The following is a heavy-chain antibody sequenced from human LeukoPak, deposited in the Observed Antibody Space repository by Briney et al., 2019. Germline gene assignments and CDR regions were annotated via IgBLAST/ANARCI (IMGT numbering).Heavy chain of an antibody. D-gene: IGHD2-21*02. CDR1: GFTFRSYS. J-gene: IGHJ6*03. Sequence: GGSLRLSCAASGFTFRSYSMNWVRQAPGKGLEWVSSISTSRSYIYYADSVKGRFTISRDNAKNSLYLQMNSLRVEDTAVYYCARVAGEGDSSYYYHMDVWGKGTTVTISS. CDR2: ISTSRSYI. CDR3: ARVAGEGDSSYYYHMDV. V-gene: IGHV3-21*01.